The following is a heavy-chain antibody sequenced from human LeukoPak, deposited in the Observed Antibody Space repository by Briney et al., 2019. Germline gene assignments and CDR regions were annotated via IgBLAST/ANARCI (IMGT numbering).Heavy chain of an antibody. CDR1: GYTFTIYG. D-gene: IGHD2-2*01. J-gene: IGHJ6*02. V-gene: IGHV1-18*01. CDR3: AREDWTDIVVVPADPGYYYGMDV. CDR2: ISAYSGNT. Sequence: ASVKVSCKASGYTFTIYGISWVRQAPGQGLEWMGWISAYSGNTNYAQKLQGRVTMTTDTSTSTAYMELRSLRSDDTAVYYCAREDWTDIVVVPADPGYYYGMDVWGQGTTVTVSS.